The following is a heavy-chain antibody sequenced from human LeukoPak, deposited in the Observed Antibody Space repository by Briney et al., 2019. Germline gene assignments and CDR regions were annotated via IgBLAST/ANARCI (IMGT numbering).Heavy chain of an antibody. J-gene: IGHJ4*02. CDR1: GFTFSSYS. CDR3: AKIGARYDFWSGYDY. Sequence: PGGSLRLSCAASGFTFSSYSMNWVRQAPGRGLAWVSSISSSSSYIYYADSVKGRFTISRDNAKNSLYLQMNSLRAEDTAVYYCAKIGARYDFWSGYDYWGQGTLVTVSS. D-gene: IGHD3-3*01. CDR2: ISSSSSYI. V-gene: IGHV3-21*01.